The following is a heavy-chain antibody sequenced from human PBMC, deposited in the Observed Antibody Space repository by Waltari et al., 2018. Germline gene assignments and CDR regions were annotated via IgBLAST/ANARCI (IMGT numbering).Heavy chain of an antibody. CDR2: INTDGHST. CDR3: AREGEWEPLDY. D-gene: IGHD3-16*01. J-gene: IGHJ4*02. CDR1: GFTFRSHW. Sequence: EVQLLQSGGGLVQPGGSLRLSCAASGFTFRSHWMHWVRQVPGKGPGWVSRINTDGHSTTYADAVKGRFIISRDNSKNTLYLHMSSLRAEDTAVYRCAREGEWEPLDYWGQGTLVTVSS. V-gene: IGHV3-74*01.